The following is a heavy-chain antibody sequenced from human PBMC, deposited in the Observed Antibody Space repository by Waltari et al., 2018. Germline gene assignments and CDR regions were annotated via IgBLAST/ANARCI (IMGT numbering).Heavy chain of an antibody. CDR3: AREVFPQDGFDY. CDR1: GGTFSSYA. J-gene: IGHJ4*02. CDR2: SIPIFGTA. D-gene: IGHD2-15*01. V-gene: IGHV1-69*01. Sequence: QVQLVQSGAEVKKPGSSVKVSCKASGGTFSSYAISWVRQAPGQGLEWMGGSIPIFGTANDAQKFQGRVTITADESTSTAYMELSSLRSEDTAVYYCAREVFPQDGFDYWGQGTLVTVSS.